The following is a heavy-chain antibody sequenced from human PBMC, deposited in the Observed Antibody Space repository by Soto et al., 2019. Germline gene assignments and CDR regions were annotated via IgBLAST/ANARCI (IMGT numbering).Heavy chain of an antibody. D-gene: IGHD3-16*01. CDR3: AGPWGGHYYYYYGMDV. J-gene: IGHJ6*02. V-gene: IGHV3-11*01. CDR2: ISSSGSTI. Sequence: QVQLVESGGGLVKPGGSLRLSCAASGFTFSDYYMSWIRQAPGKGLEWVSYISSSGSTIYYADSVKGRLTISRDNAKNSLYLQMNSLSAEDTAVYYCAGPWGGHYYYYYGMDVCGQGNTVTVSS. CDR1: GFTFSDYY.